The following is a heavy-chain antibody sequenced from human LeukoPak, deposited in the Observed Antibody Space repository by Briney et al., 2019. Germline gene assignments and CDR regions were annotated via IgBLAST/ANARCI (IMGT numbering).Heavy chain of an antibody. CDR2: INPNSGDT. Sequence: EASVNVSCTASGYTFTGYHMHWVRQAPGQGLEWMGRINPNSGDTNYAQKFQGRVTMTRDTSISTAYMELSRLRSDDTAVYYCARDYCSSTSCLFDYWGQGTLVTVSS. J-gene: IGHJ4*02. D-gene: IGHD2-2*01. CDR3: ARDYCSSTSCLFDY. CDR1: GYTFTGYH. V-gene: IGHV1-2*06.